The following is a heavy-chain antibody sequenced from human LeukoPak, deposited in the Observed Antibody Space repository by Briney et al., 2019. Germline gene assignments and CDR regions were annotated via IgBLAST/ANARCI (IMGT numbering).Heavy chain of an antibody. J-gene: IGHJ4*02. V-gene: IGHV3-23*01. CDR2: TSDRGDYT. CDR1: GFTFTSYS. D-gene: IGHD1-7*01. Sequence: PGGSLRLSCAASGFTFTSYSMSWVRQAPRKGLEWVSGTSDRGDYTYYADSVKGRFTISRDSSKNTLFLQMNSLRVEDTALYFCARKAQYNGHYPLDYWGQGTLVTVSS. CDR3: ARKAQYNGHYPLDY.